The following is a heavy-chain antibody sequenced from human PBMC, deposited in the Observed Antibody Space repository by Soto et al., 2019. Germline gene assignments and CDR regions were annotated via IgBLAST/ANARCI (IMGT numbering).Heavy chain of an antibody. CDR3: TRAGTTVVTSEFDY. V-gene: IGHV3-30-3*01. CDR2: ISYDGSTK. CDR1: GFPFRSYA. Sequence: GLSMRLPRSPLGFPFRSYAMHPVRQAPGKGLEWVAVISYDGSTKYYADSLKGRFTISRDNSRTTLYLQMNSLRAEDTAVYYCTRAGTTVVTSEFDYWGQGTLVTVSS. J-gene: IGHJ4*02. D-gene: IGHD4-17*01.